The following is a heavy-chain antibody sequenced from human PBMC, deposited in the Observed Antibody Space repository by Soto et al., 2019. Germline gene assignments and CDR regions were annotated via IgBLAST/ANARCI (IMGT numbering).Heavy chain of an antibody. CDR3: PKDINMGGVDV. D-gene: IGHD3-10*01. V-gene: IGHV3-9*01. Sequence: PGGSLRLSCVASGFNLHDHSIHWVRQAPGKGLEWVSGIFWDGNRMDYADSVKGRFFISRDNAKNSLYLQMNSLREDDTALYYCPKDINMGGVDVFGQGTTVTLCS. CDR1: GFNLHDHS. J-gene: IGHJ6*02. CDR2: IFWDGNRM.